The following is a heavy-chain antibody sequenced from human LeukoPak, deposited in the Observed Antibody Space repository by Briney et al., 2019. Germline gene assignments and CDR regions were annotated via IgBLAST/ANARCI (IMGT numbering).Heavy chain of an antibody. V-gene: IGHV1-69*04. CDR1: GGTFSSYA. Sequence: ASVKVSCKASGGTFSSYAISWVRQAPGQGLEWMGRIIPILGIANYAQKFQGRVTITADKSTSTAYMELSSLGSEDTAVYYCARDLEHYYGSGTRLSENDAFDIWGQGTMVTVSS. J-gene: IGHJ3*02. CDR2: IIPILGIA. CDR3: ARDLEHYYGSGTRLSENDAFDI. D-gene: IGHD3-10*01.